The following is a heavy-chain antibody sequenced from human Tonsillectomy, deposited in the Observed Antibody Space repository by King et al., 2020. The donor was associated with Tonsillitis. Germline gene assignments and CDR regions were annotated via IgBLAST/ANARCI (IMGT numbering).Heavy chain of an antibody. J-gene: IGHJ2*01. D-gene: IGHD3-3*01. CDR2: IWYDGSNN. CDR1: GFTFSSYG. V-gene: IGHV3-33*01. CDR3: AGDYDFWSGYYNLGYFDL. Sequence: VQLVESGGGVVQPGRSLRLSCAASGFTFSSYGMHWVRQAPGKGLEWVAVIWYDGSNNYYADSVKGRFTISRDNSKNTLYLQMNSLRAEDTAVYYCAGDYDFWSGYYNLGYFDLWGRGTLVTVSS.